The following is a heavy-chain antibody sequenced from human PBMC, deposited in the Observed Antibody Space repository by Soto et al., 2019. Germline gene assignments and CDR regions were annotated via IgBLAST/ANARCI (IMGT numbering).Heavy chain of an antibody. CDR1: GGSVSSGSYY. D-gene: IGHD1-26*01. J-gene: IGHJ4*02. CDR2: IDYSGST. V-gene: IGHV4-61*01. Sequence: QVQLQESGPGLVKPSETLSLTCTVSGGSVSSGSYYWRWIRQPPGKGLELIGYIDYSGSTTYTPSLKSRVTISVDTSKNPFSLKLSSVTAADTAVYYCPRSGSYSYFDYWGQGTLVTVSS. CDR3: PRSGSYSYFDY.